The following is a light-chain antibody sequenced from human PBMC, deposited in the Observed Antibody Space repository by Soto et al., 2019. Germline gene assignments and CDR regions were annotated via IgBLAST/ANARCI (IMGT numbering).Light chain of an antibody. CDR3: QQYNSYRT. Sequence: DIQMTQSPSTLSASVGDRVTITCRARQSINIWLAWYQQRPGKAPKLLNYDASTLESGVPSRFSGSGSGTEFTLTISSLQPDDFATYYCQQYNSYRTFGQGTKVDIK. CDR1: QSINIW. J-gene: IGKJ1*01. V-gene: IGKV1-5*01. CDR2: DAS.